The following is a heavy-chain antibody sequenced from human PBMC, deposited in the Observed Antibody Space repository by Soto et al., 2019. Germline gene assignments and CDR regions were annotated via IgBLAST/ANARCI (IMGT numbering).Heavy chain of an antibody. J-gene: IGHJ4*02. Sequence: PSETLSLTCAFYGGSFSGYYWTWIRQPPGTGLEWIGEINHSGSTNYNPSLKSRVTTSVDTSKNQFSLKLTSVTAADTAVYYCARDKITGLFDYWGQGTLVTVSS. CDR3: ARDKITGLFDY. CDR1: GGSFSGYY. D-gene: IGHD2-8*02. V-gene: IGHV4-34*01. CDR2: INHSGST.